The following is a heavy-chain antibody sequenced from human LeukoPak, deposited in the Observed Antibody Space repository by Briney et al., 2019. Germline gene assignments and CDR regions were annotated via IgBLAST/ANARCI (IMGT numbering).Heavy chain of an antibody. CDR3: AREIRAWEWHYFDY. CDR2: IYTSGST. Sequence: PSETLSLTCTVSGGSISSGSYYWSWIRQPAGKGLEWIGRIYTSGSTNYNPSLKSRVTISVDTSKNQFSLKLSSVTAADTAVYYCAREIRAWEWHYFDYWGQGTLVTVSS. V-gene: IGHV4-61*02. CDR1: GGSISSGSYY. J-gene: IGHJ4*02. D-gene: IGHD3-3*01.